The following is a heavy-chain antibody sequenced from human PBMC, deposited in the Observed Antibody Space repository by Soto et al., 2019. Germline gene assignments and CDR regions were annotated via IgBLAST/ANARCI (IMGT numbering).Heavy chain of an antibody. Sequence: GGSLRLSCSASGFTFSSYSLNWVRQAPGKGLEWVSYITSSGTTVYYADSVRGRFTISRDNAKNSLYLQMNSLRDDDTAVYYCARGSSNWAYYFDFWGQGTLVTVSS. D-gene: IGHD6-13*01. J-gene: IGHJ4*02. CDR1: GFTFSSYS. CDR3: ARGSSNWAYYFDF. V-gene: IGHV3-48*02. CDR2: ITSSGTTV.